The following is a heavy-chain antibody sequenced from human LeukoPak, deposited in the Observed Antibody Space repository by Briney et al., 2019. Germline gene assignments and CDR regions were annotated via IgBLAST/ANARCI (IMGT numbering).Heavy chain of an antibody. J-gene: IGHJ4*02. CDR3: ARNLAVAGTCFDS. CDR1: GGSISSYY. CDR2: IYYSGST. D-gene: IGHD6-19*01. V-gene: IGHV4-59*01. Sequence: SETLSLTCTVSGGSISSYYWSWIRQPPGKGLEWIGYIYYSGSTNYNPSLKSRVTISVDTSKNQFSLKLSSVTAADTAVYYCARNLAVAGTCFDSWGQGTLVTVSS.